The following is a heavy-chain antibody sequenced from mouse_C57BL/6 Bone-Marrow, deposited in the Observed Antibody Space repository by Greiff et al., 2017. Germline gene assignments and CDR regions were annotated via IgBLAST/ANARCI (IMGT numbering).Heavy chain of an antibody. D-gene: IGHD2-1*01. CDR3: ARWNYGNYYAMDY. V-gene: IGHV1-55*01. J-gene: IGHJ4*01. CDR1: GYTFTSYW. CDR2: IYPGSGST. Sequence: QVQLQQPGAELVKPGASVKMSCKASGYTFTSYWITWVKQRPGQGLEWIGDIYPGSGSTKYNEKFKSKATLTVDTSSSTAYMQLSSLTSEDSAVYYGARWNYGNYYAMDYWGQGTSVTVSS.